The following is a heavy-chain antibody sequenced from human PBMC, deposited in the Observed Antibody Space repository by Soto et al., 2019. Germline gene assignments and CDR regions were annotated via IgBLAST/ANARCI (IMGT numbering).Heavy chain of an antibody. CDR1: GGTFSSYA. Sequence: QVQLVQSGAEVKKPGSSVKVSCKASGGTFSSYAISWVRQAPGQGLEWMGGIIPIFGTANYAQKFQGRVTITAAEYTSTAYMELSSLRSEDTAVYYCASYEFWSGYYTGASGYYYGMDVWGQGTTVTVSS. J-gene: IGHJ6*02. V-gene: IGHV1-69*12. D-gene: IGHD3-3*01. CDR2: IIPIFGTA. CDR3: ASYEFWSGYYTGASGYYYGMDV.